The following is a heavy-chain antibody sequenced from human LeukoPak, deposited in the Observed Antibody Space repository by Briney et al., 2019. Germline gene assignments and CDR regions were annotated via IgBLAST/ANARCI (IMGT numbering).Heavy chain of an antibody. CDR1: GFTFSSYW. D-gene: IGHD6-13*01. V-gene: IGHV3-7*01. J-gene: IGHJ6*02. CDR2: IKQDGSEK. Sequence: PGGSLRLSCAASGFTFSSYWMSWVRQAPGKGLEWVANIKQDGSEKYYVDSVKGRFTISRDNAKNSLYLQMNSLRAEDTAVYYCARGKGSYSSSWYPFYYYYNGMDVWGQGTTVTVSS. CDR3: ARGKGSYSSSWYPFYYYYNGMDV.